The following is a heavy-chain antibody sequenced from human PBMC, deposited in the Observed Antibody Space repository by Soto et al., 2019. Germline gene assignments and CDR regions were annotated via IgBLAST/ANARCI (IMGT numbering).Heavy chain of an antibody. J-gene: IGHJ4*02. CDR2: ISSSSSYI. CDR3: ARAHGMGYCSGGSCYEGLDY. V-gene: IGHV3-21*01. CDR1: GFTFGSYS. D-gene: IGHD2-15*01. Sequence: LRLSCAATGFTFGSYSMNWVRQAPGKGLEWVSSISSSSSYIYYADSVKGRFTISRDNAKNSLYLQMNSLRAEDTAVYYCARAHGMGYCSGGSCYEGLDYWGQGTLVTVSS.